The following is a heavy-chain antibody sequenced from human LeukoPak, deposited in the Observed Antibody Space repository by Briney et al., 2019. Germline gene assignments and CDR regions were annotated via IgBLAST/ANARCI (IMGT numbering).Heavy chain of an antibody. CDR1: GGSFSSTTYY. CDR3: ARQYYDSSGYYPWYFDY. J-gene: IGHJ4*02. D-gene: IGHD3-22*01. CDR2: VYYSGST. V-gene: IGHV4-39*01. Sequence: SETLSLTCTVSGGSFSSTTYYWGWIRQPPGKGLEWFGRVYYSGSTYYNQSLKSRVTISVDTSKTQFSLKPTSVTAADTAVYYCARQYYDSSGYYPWYFDYWGQGTLVTVSS.